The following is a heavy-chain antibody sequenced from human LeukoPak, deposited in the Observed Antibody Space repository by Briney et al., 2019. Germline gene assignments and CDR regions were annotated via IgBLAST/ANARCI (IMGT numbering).Heavy chain of an antibody. Sequence: GGSLRLSCAASGFTFSSYSMNWVRQAPGKGLEWVSSISTSSSYIYYADSVKGRFTISRDNAKNLLYLQMNSLRAEDTAVYYCARDREIRSYYFDYWGQGTLVTVSS. CDR1: GFTFSSYS. CDR2: ISTSSSYI. J-gene: IGHJ4*02. V-gene: IGHV3-21*01. D-gene: IGHD1-26*01. CDR3: ARDREIRSYYFDY.